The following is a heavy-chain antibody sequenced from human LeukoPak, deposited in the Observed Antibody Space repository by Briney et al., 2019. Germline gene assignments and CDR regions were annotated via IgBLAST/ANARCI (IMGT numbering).Heavy chain of an antibody. CDR2: IWYGGSNK. CDR1: GFTFSSYG. Sequence: PGRSLRLSCAASGFTFSSYGMHWVRQAPGKGLEWVAVIWYGGSNKYYADSVKGRFTISRDNSKNTLYLQMNSLRAEDTAVYYCAARYSGYDTDAFDIWGQGTMVTVSS. V-gene: IGHV3-33*08. J-gene: IGHJ3*02. CDR3: AARYSGYDTDAFDI. D-gene: IGHD5-12*01.